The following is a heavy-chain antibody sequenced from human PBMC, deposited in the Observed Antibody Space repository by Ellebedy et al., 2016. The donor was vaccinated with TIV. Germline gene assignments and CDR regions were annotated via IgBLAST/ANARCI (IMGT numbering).Heavy chain of an antibody. V-gene: IGHV5-51*01. D-gene: IGHD2-15*01. Sequence: KVSCKASAYGLNGPWIPWPRHLPRKGLGWMGIPFPGDSQPKSGPSFQGQVTISADKSINTAYLQWSSLKASDTAMYYCARHVSTPGWSYDYWGQGALVTVSS. CDR2: PFPGDSQP. J-gene: IGHJ4*02. CDR1: AYGLNGPW. CDR3: ARHVSTPGWSYDY.